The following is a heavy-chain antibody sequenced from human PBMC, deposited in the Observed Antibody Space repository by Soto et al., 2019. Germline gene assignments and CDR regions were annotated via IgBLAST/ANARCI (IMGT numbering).Heavy chain of an antibody. V-gene: IGHV3-23*01. CDR2: ISGSGGST. D-gene: IGHD6-13*01. J-gene: IGHJ5*02. Sequence: WGSLRLSCAASGLTFSSYAMSWVRQAPGKGLEWVSAISGSGGSTYYADSVKGRFTISRDNSKNTLYLQMNSLRAEDTAVYYCAGYGYSSSWYPNPWFDPWGQGTLVTGSS. CDR1: GLTFSSYA. CDR3: AGYGYSSSWYPNPWFDP.